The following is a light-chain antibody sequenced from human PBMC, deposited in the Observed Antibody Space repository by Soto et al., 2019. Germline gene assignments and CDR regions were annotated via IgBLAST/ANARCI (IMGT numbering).Light chain of an antibody. J-gene: IGLJ1*01. CDR1: GNDIGAYDY. CDR2: GVR. CDR3: SSFTTSRIYV. V-gene: IGLV2-14*01. Sequence: QSALTQPTSVSGSPGQSIAIPCTGNGNDIGAYDYVSWYQQHPGKAPRLLIHGVRNRPPGISSRFSGFKSGLTASLTISGLQAEDEADYYCSSFTTSRIYVFGQGTKVTVL.